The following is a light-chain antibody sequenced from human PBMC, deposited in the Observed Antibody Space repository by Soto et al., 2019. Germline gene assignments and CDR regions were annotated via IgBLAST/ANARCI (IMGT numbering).Light chain of an antibody. CDR3: MQALQTPLT. Sequence: IVMTQSPLSLPVTPGEPASISCRSSQSLLQRDGYNYLDWYLQKPGQSPQLLIYLGSNRASGVPDRFSGSGSGTDFTLSISRVEAEDVGVYYCMQALQTPLTYGQGTKREIK. V-gene: IGKV2-28*01. CDR2: LGS. CDR1: QSLLQRDGYNY. J-gene: IGKJ2*01.